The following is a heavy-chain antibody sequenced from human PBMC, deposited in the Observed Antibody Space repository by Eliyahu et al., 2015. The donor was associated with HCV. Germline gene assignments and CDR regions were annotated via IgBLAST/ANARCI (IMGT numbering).Heavy chain of an antibody. J-gene: IGHJ4*02. CDR1: GGSISSSHW. D-gene: IGHD6-25*01. CDR2: IYPRGST. CDR3: ARDRRRAAFDC. V-gene: IGHV4-4*02. Sequence: QVQLQESGPGLVKPSGTLSLTCAVSGGSISSSHWWSWVRHPPGKGLEWIGEIYPRGSTTPNPSLKSRVTISVDKSKNQFFLKLSSVTAADTAVYYCARDRRRAAFDCWGQGTLVTVSS.